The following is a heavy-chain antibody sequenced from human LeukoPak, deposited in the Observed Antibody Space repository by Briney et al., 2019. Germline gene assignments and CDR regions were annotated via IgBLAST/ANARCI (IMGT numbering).Heavy chain of an antibody. CDR2: ISDSGDIT. D-gene: IGHD5-12*01. J-gene: IGHJ4*02. V-gene: IGHV3-23*01. CDR3: SKDRAGYSGARGFDY. Sequence: PGGSLRLSCAASGFTFSSYAMSWVRQAPGKGLEWVSRISDSGDITYYADSAKGRFTISRDNSKNTLYLQMNSLRAEDTAVYYCSKDRAGYSGARGFDYWGQGTLVTVSS. CDR1: GFTFSSYA.